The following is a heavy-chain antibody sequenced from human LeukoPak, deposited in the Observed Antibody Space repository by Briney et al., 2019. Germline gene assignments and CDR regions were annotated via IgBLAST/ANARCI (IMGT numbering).Heavy chain of an antibody. J-gene: IGHJ4*02. V-gene: IGHV4-34*01. CDR3: ARDVYSGSYGY. CDR1: GGSFSGYY. CDR2: INHSGST. D-gene: IGHD1-26*01. Sequence: SETLSLTCAVYGGSFSGYYWSWIRQPPGKGLEWIGEINHSGSTNYNPSLKSRVTISVDTSKNHFSLTLSSVTAADTAVYFCARDVYSGSYGYWGQGTLVTVSS.